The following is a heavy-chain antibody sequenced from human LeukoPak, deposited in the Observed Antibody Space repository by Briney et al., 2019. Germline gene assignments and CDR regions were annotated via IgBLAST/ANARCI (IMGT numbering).Heavy chain of an antibody. V-gene: IGHV4-59*12. D-gene: IGHD3-10*01. CDR3: AGYYGAGQWDN. J-gene: IGHJ4*02. CDR2: TYNSGSS. CDR1: GGSFSSYY. Sequence: SETLSLTCTVSGGSFSSYYWSWIRQPPGKGLEWIGYTYNSGSSSYSPSFKSRVTISTDTPRNQFFLRLTSVTAADTAVYYCAGYYGAGQWDNWGQGTLVTVSS.